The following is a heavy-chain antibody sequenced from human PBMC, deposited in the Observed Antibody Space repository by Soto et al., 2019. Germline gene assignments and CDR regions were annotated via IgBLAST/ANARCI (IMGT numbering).Heavy chain of an antibody. CDR2: IYHSGRT. CDR3: ATHGDGYGDYEYYGMDV. V-gene: IGHV4-4*02. D-gene: IGHD4-17*01. J-gene: IGHJ6*02. Sequence: PSETLSLTCAVSGGSISSSNWWSWVRQPPGKGLEWIGEIYHSGRTNYNPSLKSRVTISVDKSKNQFSLKLSSVTAADTAVYYCATHGDGYGDYEYYGMDVWGQGTTVTVSS. CDR1: GGSISSSNW.